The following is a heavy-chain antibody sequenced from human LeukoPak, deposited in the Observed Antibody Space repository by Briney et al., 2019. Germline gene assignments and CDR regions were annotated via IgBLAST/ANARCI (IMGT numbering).Heavy chain of an antibody. CDR2: IGIDSGKT. V-gene: IGHV3-48*01. D-gene: IGHD1-1*01. CDR3: ARDHNSAFNN. J-gene: IGHJ4*02. CDR1: GFPFIEYS. Sequence: GGSLRLSCTASGFPFIEYSMNWVRQVPGKGLEWIAYIGIDSGKTRYADSVRGRFTISADKTRNSLYLQMNSLRVEDTAVDFCARDHNSAFNNGGQGTRVSAAS.